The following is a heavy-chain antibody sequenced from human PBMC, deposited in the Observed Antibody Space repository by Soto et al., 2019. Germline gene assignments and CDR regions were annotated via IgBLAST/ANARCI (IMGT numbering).Heavy chain of an antibody. CDR1: GGSFSGYY. J-gene: IGHJ6*02. CDR2: INHSGST. V-gene: IGHV4-34*01. CDR3: ARALAAMYYYYGMDV. Sequence: PSETLSLTCAVCGGSFSGYYWSWIRQPPGKGLEWIGEINHSGSTNYNPSLKSRVTISVDTSKNQFSLKLSSAAAADTAVYYCARALAAMYYYYGMDVWGQGTTVTVSS. D-gene: IGHD2-2*01.